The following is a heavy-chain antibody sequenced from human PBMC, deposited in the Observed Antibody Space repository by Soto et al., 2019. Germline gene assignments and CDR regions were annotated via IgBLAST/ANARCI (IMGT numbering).Heavy chain of an antibody. CDR1: GGPFSSYA. CDR2: IIPIFGTA. J-gene: IGHJ6*02. CDR3: ARESSVERGYSYGYRADYYYGMDV. Sequence: SVKVCFKASGGPFSSYAITLVRQAPGQGLEWMGGIIPIFGTANYAQKFQSRVTITADESTSTAYMELSSLRSEDTAVYYCARESSVERGYSYGYRADYYYGMDVWGQGTTVTVSS. D-gene: IGHD5-18*01. V-gene: IGHV1-69*13.